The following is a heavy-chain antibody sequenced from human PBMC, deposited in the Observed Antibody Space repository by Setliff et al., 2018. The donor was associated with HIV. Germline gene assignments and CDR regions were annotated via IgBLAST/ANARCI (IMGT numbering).Heavy chain of an antibody. J-gene: IGHJ4*02. D-gene: IGHD5-12*01. Sequence: SETLSLTCTVSGGSISSGSFYWSWIRQPAGKGLEWIGHIYTTGSTNYNPSLKSRVTISVDTSKNQFSLNLSSVTASDTAVYYCARHGVIWERLRPLLYFDSWGQGTLVTSPQ. V-gene: IGHV4-61*09. CDR1: GGSISSGSFY. CDR3: ARHGVIWERLRPLLYFDS. CDR2: IYTTGST.